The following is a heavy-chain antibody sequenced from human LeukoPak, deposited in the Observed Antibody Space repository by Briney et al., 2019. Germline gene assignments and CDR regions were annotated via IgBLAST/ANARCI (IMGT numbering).Heavy chain of an antibody. J-gene: IGHJ3*02. V-gene: IGHV4-30-2*01. D-gene: IGHD2-8*02. CDR2: IYHSGST. CDR3: ARDSPGHAFDI. CDR1: GGSFSGYY. Sequence: SETLSLTCAVYGGSFSGYYWSWIRQPPGKGLEWIGYIYHSGSTYYNPSLKSRVTISVDRSKNQFSLKLSSVTAADTAVYYCARDSPGHAFDIWGQGTMVTVSS.